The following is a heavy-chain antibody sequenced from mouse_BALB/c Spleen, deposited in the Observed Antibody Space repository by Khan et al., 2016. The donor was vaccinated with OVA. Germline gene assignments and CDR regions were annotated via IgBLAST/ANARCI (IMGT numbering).Heavy chain of an antibody. D-gene: IGHD6-2*01. V-gene: IGHV9-1*02. CDR2: INIYTGEP. CDR1: GYTFTNYG. CDR3: ARISSYWYSDV. Sequence: QIQLVQSGPELKKPGETVKISCKASGYTFTNYGMNWVKQAPGKGLKWMGWINIYTGEPTYADDFKGRFVFSLETSASTAYLQISNLKNEDMTTYFCARISSYWYSDVWGAGTTVTVSS. J-gene: IGHJ1*01.